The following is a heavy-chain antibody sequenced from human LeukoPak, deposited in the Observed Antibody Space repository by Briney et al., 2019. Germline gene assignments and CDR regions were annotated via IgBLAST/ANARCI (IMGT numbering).Heavy chain of an antibody. Sequence: SETLSLTCTVSGGSISSYYWSWIRQPAGKGLEWIGRIYTSGSTNYNPSLKSRVTMSVDTSKNQFSLKLSSVTAADTAVYYCAREEYDYVWGSYRPNWFDPGGQGTLVTVSS. V-gene: IGHV4-4*07. J-gene: IGHJ5*02. CDR3: AREEYDYVWGSYRPNWFDP. CDR1: GGSISSYY. D-gene: IGHD3-16*02. CDR2: IYTSGST.